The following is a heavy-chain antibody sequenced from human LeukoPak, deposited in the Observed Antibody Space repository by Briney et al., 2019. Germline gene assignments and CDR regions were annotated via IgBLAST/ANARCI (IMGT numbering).Heavy chain of an antibody. CDR3: ARGLYSSSSTALNY. V-gene: IGHV4-4*07. J-gene: IGHJ4*02. CDR2: IYTSGST. Sequence: SETLSLTCTVAGGSISSYYWSLIRQPAGKGLEWIGRIYTSGSTNYNPSLKSRVTMSVDTSKNQFSLKLSSVTAADTAVYYCARGLYSSSSTALNYWGQGTLVTVSS. CDR1: GGSISSYY. D-gene: IGHD6-13*01.